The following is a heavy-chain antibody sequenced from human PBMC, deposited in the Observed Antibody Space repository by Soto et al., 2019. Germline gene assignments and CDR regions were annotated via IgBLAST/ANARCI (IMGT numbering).Heavy chain of an antibody. D-gene: IGHD3-10*01. CDR2: MNPNSGNT. V-gene: IGHV1-8*01. CDR3: ARGEYYGSGTAPPIDY. J-gene: IGHJ4*02. CDR1: GYTFTSYD. Sequence: QVQLVQSGAEVKKPGASVKVSCKASGYTFTSYDINWVRQATGQGLEWMGWMNPNSGNTGYAQKCQGRVPMTRNTSISTAYMELSSLRSEDTAVYYCARGEYYGSGTAPPIDYWGQGTLVTVSS.